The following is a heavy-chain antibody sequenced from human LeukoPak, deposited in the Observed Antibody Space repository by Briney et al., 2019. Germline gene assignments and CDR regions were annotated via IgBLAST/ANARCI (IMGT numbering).Heavy chain of an antibody. J-gene: IGHJ3*02. Sequence: GGSLRLSCAASGFTFSSYEMNWVRQAPGKGLEWVSFISTSDTIIYYADSVKGRFTISRDNAKNSLYLQMNSLRAEDTAVYYCARDNKVVVGTHAFDIWGQGIMVTVSS. V-gene: IGHV3-48*03. CDR1: GFTFSSYE. D-gene: IGHD3-22*01. CDR3: ARDNKVVVGTHAFDI. CDR2: ISTSDTII.